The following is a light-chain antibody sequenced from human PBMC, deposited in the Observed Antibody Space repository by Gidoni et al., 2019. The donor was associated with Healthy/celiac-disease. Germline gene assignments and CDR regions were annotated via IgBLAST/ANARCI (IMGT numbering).Light chain of an antibody. CDR1: QSVSSY. J-gene: IGKJ1*01. Sequence: EIVLIQSPATLSLSPGERATLSCRASQSVSSYLAWYQQKPGQAPRLLIYDATNRATGLPARFSGSGSGTDFTLTSSSLEPEEFAVYYCQQRSNWWTFGQGTKVEIK. V-gene: IGKV3-11*01. CDR3: QQRSNWWT. CDR2: DAT.